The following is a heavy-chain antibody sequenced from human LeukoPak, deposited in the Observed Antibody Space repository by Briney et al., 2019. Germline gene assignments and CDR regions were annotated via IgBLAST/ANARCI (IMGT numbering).Heavy chain of an antibody. J-gene: IGHJ4*02. V-gene: IGHV3-20*04. CDR1: GFTFDDYG. CDR3: VRVLGDYFDY. CDR2: INWNGGST. Sequence: GGSLRLSCAASGFTFDDYGMSWVRQAPGKGLEWVSGINWNGGSTGYADSVKGRFTISRDNAKNSLYLQMNSLRVEDTAVYYCVRVLGDYFDYWGQGTLVTVSS.